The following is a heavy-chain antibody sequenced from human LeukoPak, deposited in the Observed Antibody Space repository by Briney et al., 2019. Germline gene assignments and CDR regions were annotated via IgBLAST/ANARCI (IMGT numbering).Heavy chain of an antibody. Sequence: SETLSLTCTVSGGSISSSSYYWGWIRQPPGKGLEWIGSMYYSGSTYYNPSLKSRVTISVDTSKNQFSLKLSSVTAADTAVYYCATTGRNYDYVWGSFYYWGQGTLVTVSS. D-gene: IGHD3-16*01. CDR2: MYYSGST. CDR1: GGSISSSSYY. CDR3: ATTGRNYDYVWGSFYY. J-gene: IGHJ4*02. V-gene: IGHV4-39*01.